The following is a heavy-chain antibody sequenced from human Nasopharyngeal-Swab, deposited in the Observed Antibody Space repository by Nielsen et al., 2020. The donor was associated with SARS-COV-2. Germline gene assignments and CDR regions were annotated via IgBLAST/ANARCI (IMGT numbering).Heavy chain of an antibody. CDR1: GYTLTELS. CDR3: ATDLGWELPRWFDP. V-gene: IGHV1-24*01. CDR2: FDPEDGET. D-gene: IGHD1-26*01. J-gene: IGHJ5*02. Sequence: ASVKVSCKVSGYTLTELSMHWVRQAPGKGLEWMGGFDPEDGETIYAQKFQGRVTMTEDTSTDTAYMELSSLRSEDTAVYYCATDLGWELPRWFDPWGQRTLVTVSS.